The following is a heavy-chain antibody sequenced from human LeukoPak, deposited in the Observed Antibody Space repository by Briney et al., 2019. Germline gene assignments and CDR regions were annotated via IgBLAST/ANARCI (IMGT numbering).Heavy chain of an antibody. Sequence: GSLRPSCAASGFPFSNYGMHWVRQAPGKGLEWVAFIRSDGSIKDYADSVKGRFTISRDNSKNTLYLQMNSLRAEDTAVYYCAKDVPAAYFDYWGQGTLVTVSS. CDR1: GFPFSNYG. D-gene: IGHD2-2*01. CDR2: IRSDGSIK. V-gene: IGHV3-30*02. CDR3: AKDVPAAYFDY. J-gene: IGHJ4*02.